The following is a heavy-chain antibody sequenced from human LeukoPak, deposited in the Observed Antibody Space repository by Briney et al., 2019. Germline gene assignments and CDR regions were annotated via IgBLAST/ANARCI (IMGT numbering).Heavy chain of an antibody. V-gene: IGHV1-2*02. CDR2: INPNGGGT. Sequence: SVKVSCKTSGYTFTGYYIHWVRQAPGQGLEWMGWINPNGGGTNYAQKFQGRVTMTRDTSIRTAYMELNRLKSDDTAVYYCARGPNSFSSSPYYFDYWGQGTLVTVSS. D-gene: IGHD6-6*01. CDR1: GYTFTGYY. J-gene: IGHJ4*02. CDR3: ARGPNSFSSSPYYFDY.